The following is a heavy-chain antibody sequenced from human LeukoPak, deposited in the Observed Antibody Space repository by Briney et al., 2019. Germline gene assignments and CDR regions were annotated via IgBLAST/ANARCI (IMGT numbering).Heavy chain of an antibody. V-gene: IGHV1-8*01. CDR2: MNPNSGNT. CDR1: GYTFTSYD. J-gene: IGHJ6*02. Sequence: ASVKVSCKASGYTFTSYDINWVRQATGQGLEWMGWMNPNSGNTGYAQKFQGRVTMTRNTSISTAYMELSSLRSEDTAVYYCARVATDESQFWSGYLNYYYYGMDVWGQGTTVTVSS. D-gene: IGHD3-3*01. CDR3: ARVATDESQFWSGYLNYYYYGMDV.